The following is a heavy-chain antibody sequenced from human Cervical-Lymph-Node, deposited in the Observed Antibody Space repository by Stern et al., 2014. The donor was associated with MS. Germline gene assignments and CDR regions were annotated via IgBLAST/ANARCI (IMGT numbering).Heavy chain of an antibody. J-gene: IGHJ6*02. D-gene: IGHD4-17*01. CDR1: GFSLNTSGEG. V-gene: IGHV2-5*02. CDR3: AHTTVTFDEAYGLDV. CDR2: IYWDADE. Sequence: ESGPTLVKPTQTLTLTCTFSGFSLNTSGEGVGWIRQPPGKALEWLAVIYWDADERYSPSLNSRLPITKDTSKNQVVLTMVNMDPVDTGTYYCAHTTVTFDEAYGLDVWGQGTTVTVAS.